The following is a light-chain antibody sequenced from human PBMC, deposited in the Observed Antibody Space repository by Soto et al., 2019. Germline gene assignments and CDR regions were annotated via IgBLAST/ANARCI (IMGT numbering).Light chain of an antibody. V-gene: IGKV1-9*01. Sequence: IQLTHSPSSLSASVGDRVTITCRASQGISSYLAWYQQKPGKAPKLLIYAASTLQSGVPSRFSGSGSGKDFTLTISSLQPEDFATYYSQQLNSYPLTFGGGNKVEIX. CDR1: QGISSY. CDR3: QQLNSYPLT. J-gene: IGKJ4*01. CDR2: AAS.